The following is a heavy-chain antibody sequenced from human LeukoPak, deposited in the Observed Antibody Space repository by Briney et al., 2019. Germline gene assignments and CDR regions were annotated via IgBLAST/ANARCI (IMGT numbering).Heavy chain of an antibody. D-gene: IGHD3-22*01. J-gene: IGHJ3*02. CDR1: GGSFSGYY. V-gene: IGHV4-34*01. CDR2: INHSGST. Sequence: PSETLSLTCAVYGGSFSGYYWSWIRQPPGKGLEWIGEINHSGSTNYNPSLKSRVAISVDTSKNQFSLKLSSVTAADTAVYYCARDSYYYDSSGYYLRGGAFDIWGQGTMVTVSS. CDR3: ARDSYYYDSSGYYLRGGAFDI.